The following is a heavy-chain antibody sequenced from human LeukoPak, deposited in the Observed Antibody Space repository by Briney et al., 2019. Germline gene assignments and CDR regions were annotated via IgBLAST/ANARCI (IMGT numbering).Heavy chain of an antibody. D-gene: IGHD1-26*01. CDR3: ARFLSYPNGRFDY. CDR1: GYTFTSYG. V-gene: IGHV1-18*01. Sequence: ASVKVSCKASGYTFTSYGISWVRQAPGQGLEWMGWISAYNGNTNYAQKLQGRVTITADESTSTAYMELSSLRSEDTAVYYCARFLSYPNGRFDYWGQGTLVTVSS. CDR2: ISAYNGNT. J-gene: IGHJ4*02.